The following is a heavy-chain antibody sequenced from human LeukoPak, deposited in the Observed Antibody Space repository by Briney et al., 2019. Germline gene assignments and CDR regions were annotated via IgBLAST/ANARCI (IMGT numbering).Heavy chain of an antibody. CDR3: ARGYSTSWTYYFDY. J-gene: IGHJ4*02. CDR2: LHYGGST. Sequence: VKPSETLSLTCTVSDGAITGYYWGWIRQPPGKGLHWIGHLHYGGSTNYNPSLKSRVTISVDTSKNHFSLKLSSVTAADTAVYYCARGYSTSWTYYFDYWGQGALVTVSS. D-gene: IGHD6-13*01. V-gene: IGHV4-59*01. CDR1: DGAITGYY.